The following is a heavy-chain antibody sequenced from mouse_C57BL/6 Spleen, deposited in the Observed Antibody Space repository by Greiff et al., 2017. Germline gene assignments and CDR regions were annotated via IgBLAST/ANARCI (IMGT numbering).Heavy chain of an antibody. CDR3: ARDSNYLGAMDY. D-gene: IGHD2-5*01. CDR2: ILPSIGST. Sequence: QVQLQQSGSELRSPGSSVKLSCKDFDSEVFPIAYMSWVRQKPGHGFEWIGGILPSIGSTIYGEKFEDKATLDADTLSNTAYLELNSLTSEDSAIYYCARDSNYLGAMDYWGQGTSVTVSS. J-gene: IGHJ4*01. V-gene: IGHV15-2*01. CDR1: DSEVFPIAY.